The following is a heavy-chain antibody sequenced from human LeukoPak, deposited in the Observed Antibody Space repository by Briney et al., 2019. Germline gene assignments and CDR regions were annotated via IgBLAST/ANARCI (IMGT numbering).Heavy chain of an antibody. V-gene: IGHV3-21*01. D-gene: IGHD3-9*01. CDR2: ISSSRSYI. Sequence: GGSLRLSCAASGFTFSTYSINWVRQAPGKGLEWVSSISSSRSYIYYADSVKGRFTISRDNAKNSLYLQMNSLRAEGTAVYYCARDQTDYETLTGYLFFDYWGQGTLVTVSS. CDR1: GFTFSTYS. J-gene: IGHJ4*02. CDR3: ARDQTDYETLTGYLFFDY.